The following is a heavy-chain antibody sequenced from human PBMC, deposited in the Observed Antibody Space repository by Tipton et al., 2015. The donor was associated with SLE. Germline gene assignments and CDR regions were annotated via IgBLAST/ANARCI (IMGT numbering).Heavy chain of an antibody. D-gene: IGHD1-1*01. CDR3: ARDRVRYNWNADGMDV. V-gene: IGHV3-48*01. CDR1: GFTFSSYS. Sequence: SLRLSCAASGFTFSSYSMNWVRQAPGKGLEWVSYISSSSTIYYADSVKGRFTISRDNAKNSLYLQMNSLRAEDTAVYYCARDRVRYNWNADGMDVWGQGTTVTVSS. CDR2: ISSSSTI. J-gene: IGHJ6*02.